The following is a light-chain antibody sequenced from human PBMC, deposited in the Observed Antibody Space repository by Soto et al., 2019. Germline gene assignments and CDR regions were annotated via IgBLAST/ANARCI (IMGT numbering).Light chain of an antibody. V-gene: IGKV1-27*01. CDR3: QKYNSALSIT. CDR2: AAS. Sequence: DIQMTQSPSSLSASVGDRVTITCRASQGISNYLAWYQQTPGKVPKLLIYAASTLQSGVPSRFSGSGSGTDFTLTISSLQPEDVATYYCQKYNSALSITFGQGTRLEI. J-gene: IGKJ5*01. CDR1: QGISNY.